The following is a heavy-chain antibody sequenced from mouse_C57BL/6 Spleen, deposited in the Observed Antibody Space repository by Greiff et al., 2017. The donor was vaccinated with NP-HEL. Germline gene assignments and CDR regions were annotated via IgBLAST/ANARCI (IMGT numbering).Heavy chain of an antibody. D-gene: IGHD2-4*01. CDR2: IDPSDSYT. CDR3: ARRGDYHYLDY. J-gene: IGHJ2*01. Sequence: QVQLQQPGAELVRPGTSVKLSCTASGYTFTSYCMHWVKQRPGQGLEWIGVIDPSDSYTNYNQKFKGKATLTVDTSSSTDYMQISSLTSEDSAVYYCARRGDYHYLDYWGQGTTLTVSS. CDR1: GYTFTSYC. V-gene: IGHV1-59*01.